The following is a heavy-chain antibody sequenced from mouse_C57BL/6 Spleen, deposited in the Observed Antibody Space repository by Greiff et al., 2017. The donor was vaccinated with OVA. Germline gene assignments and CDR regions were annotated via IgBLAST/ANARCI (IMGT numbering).Heavy chain of an antibody. CDR1: GYAFSSYW. CDR2: IYPGDGDT. Sequence: QVQLQQSGAELVKPGASVKISCKASGYAFSSYWMNWVKQRPGKGLEWIGQIYPGDGDTNYNGKFKGKATLTAAKSSSTAYMQLSSLTSEDSAVYFCARREENDGYFDYWGQGTTLTVSS. J-gene: IGHJ2*01. CDR3: ARREENDGYFDY. D-gene: IGHD2-3*01. V-gene: IGHV1-80*01.